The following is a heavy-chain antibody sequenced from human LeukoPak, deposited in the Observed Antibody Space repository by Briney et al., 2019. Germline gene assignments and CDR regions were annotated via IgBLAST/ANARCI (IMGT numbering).Heavy chain of an antibody. J-gene: IGHJ4*02. CDR1: GFTFGSYA. CDR3: AKDTSIGKYCTNGVCSPFDY. V-gene: IGHV3-23*01. CDR2: ISDSGDYT. D-gene: IGHD2-8*01. Sequence: PGGSLRLSCAGSGFTFGSYAMSWVRQAPGQGLEWVSVISDSGDYTSYADSVRGRFTISRDNPRNTLYLQMISLRPEDTAVYYCAKDTSIGKYCTNGVCSPFDYWGQGTLVTVSS.